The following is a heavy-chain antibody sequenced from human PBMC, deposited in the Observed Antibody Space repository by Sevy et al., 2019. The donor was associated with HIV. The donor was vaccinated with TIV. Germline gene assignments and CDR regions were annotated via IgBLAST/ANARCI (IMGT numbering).Heavy chain of an antibody. CDR3: ARGYSNYLIDY. CDR1: GFTFNTYA. CDR2: ISSSSSYR. J-gene: IGHJ4*02. V-gene: IGHV3-21*01. D-gene: IGHD4-4*01. Sequence: GGSLRLSCVASGFTFNTYAMNWVRQTPGKGLEWVSSISSSSSYRYYADSVKGRFTISRDNAKTSLFLQMNSLRAEDTAVYYCARGYSNYLIDYWGQGTLVTVSS.